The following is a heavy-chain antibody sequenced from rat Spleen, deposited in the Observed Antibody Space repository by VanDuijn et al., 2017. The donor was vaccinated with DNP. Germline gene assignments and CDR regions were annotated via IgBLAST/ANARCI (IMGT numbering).Heavy chain of an antibody. Sequence: EVQLVESGGGLVQPGRSLKLSCAASGFTFSNYYMAWVRQAPKKGLEWVATISTGGGNTYYRDSVKGRFTISRDNAKNTQYLQMDSLRSEDTATYYCASLSVHYGLGNWFAYWGQGTLVTVSS. V-gene: IGHV5S13*01. CDR3: ASLSVHYGLGNWFAY. J-gene: IGHJ3*01. D-gene: IGHD1-6*01. CDR2: ISTGGGNT. CDR1: GFTFSNYY.